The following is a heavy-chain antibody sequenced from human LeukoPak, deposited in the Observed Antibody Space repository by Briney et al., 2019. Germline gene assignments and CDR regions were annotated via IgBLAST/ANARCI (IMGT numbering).Heavy chain of an antibody. V-gene: IGHV3-30-3*01. J-gene: IGHJ3*02. CDR3: ARAALGPYAFDI. D-gene: IGHD1-26*01. CDR2: ISYDGSNK. CDR1: GFTFSSYA. Sequence: PGGSLRLSCAASGFTFSSYAMHWVRQAPGKGLEWVAVISYDGSNKYYADSVKGRFTISRDNSKNTLYLQMNSLRAEDTAVYYCARAALGPYAFDIWGQGTMVTVSS.